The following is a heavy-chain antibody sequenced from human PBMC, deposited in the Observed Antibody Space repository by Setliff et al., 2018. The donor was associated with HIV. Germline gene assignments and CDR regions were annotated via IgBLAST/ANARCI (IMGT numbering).Heavy chain of an antibody. CDR2: IFHSGST. CDR3: ARRKSFALSPFDS. V-gene: IGHV4-59*08. J-gene: IGHJ4*02. Sequence: SETLSLTCTVSGGAMSGFYWSWIRRPPGKGLEYIGDIFHSGSTNYDYSLRSRVTISIDTSRDIFSLRLTSVTAADTAIYYCARRKSFALSPFDSWGQGALVTVSS. CDR1: GGAMSGFY. D-gene: IGHD3-16*01.